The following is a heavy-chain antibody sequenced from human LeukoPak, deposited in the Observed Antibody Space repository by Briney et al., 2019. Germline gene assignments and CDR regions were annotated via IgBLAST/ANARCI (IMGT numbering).Heavy chain of an antibody. J-gene: IGHJ4*02. Sequence: SETLSLTCAVSGGSISSSNWWSWVRQPPGKGLEWIGEIYHSGSTNYNPSLKSRVTISVDTSKNQFSLKLSSVTAADTAVYYCAREKWLVLDYWGQGILVTVSS. CDR2: IYHSGST. D-gene: IGHD6-19*01. CDR3: AREKWLVLDY. V-gene: IGHV4-4*02. CDR1: GGSISSSNW.